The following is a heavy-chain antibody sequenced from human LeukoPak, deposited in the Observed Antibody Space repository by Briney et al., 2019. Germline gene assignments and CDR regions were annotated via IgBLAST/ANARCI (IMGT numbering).Heavy chain of an antibody. CDR2: INPSGGST. J-gene: IGHJ5*02. V-gene: IGHV1-46*01. D-gene: IGHD6-13*01. CDR3: ARDSLHVIAAAGTWFDP. Sequence: GASVKVSCKASGYTFTSYYMHWVRQAPGQGLEWMGIINPSGGSTSYAQKFQGRVTMTRDTSTSTVYMELRSLRSDDTAVYYCARDSLHVIAAAGTWFDPWAREPWSPSPQ. CDR1: GYTFTSYY.